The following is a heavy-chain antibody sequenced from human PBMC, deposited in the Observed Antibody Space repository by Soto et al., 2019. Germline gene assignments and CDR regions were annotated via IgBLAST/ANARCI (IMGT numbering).Heavy chain of an antibody. D-gene: IGHD3-10*01. Sequence: EVQLLESGGGLVQPGGSLRLSCSTSGFTFSTYAMNWVRQAPGKGLEWVSALSGSGGTTYYADSVRGRFTISSDNSKNTLFLKMNSLRAEDTALYYCAKQRAGYGSGSDTYYFDFWGQGTPVTVSS. CDR2: LSGSGGTT. CDR3: AKQRAGYGSGSDTYYFDF. J-gene: IGHJ4*02. CDR1: GFTFSTYA. V-gene: IGHV3-23*01.